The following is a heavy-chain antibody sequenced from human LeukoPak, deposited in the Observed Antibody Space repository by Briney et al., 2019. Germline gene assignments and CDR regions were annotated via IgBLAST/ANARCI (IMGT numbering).Heavy chain of an antibody. J-gene: IGHJ3*02. CDR1: GFTFSSYA. V-gene: IGHV3-30*04. CDR2: ILYDGSNK. D-gene: IGHD5-12*01. CDR3: ARDSAYSGYDHAFDI. Sequence: GGSLRLSCAASGFTFSSYAMHWVRQAPGKGLEWVAVILYDGSNKYYADSVKGRFTISRDNSKNTLYLQMNSLRAEDTAVYYCARDSAYSGYDHAFDIWGQGTMVTVSS.